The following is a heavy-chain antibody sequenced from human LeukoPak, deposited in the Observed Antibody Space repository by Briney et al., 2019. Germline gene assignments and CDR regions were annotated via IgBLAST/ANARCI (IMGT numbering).Heavy chain of an antibody. V-gene: IGHV1-2*02. Sequence: ASVKVSCKASGYTFTGYYTHWVRQAPGQGLEWMGWINPNSGGTNYAQKFQGRVTMTRDTSISTAYMELSRLRSDDTAVYYCARDAAAGRVGTYYFDYWGQGTLVTVSS. CDR2: INPNSGGT. D-gene: IGHD6-13*01. CDR3: ARDAAAGRVGTYYFDY. J-gene: IGHJ4*02. CDR1: GYTFTGYY.